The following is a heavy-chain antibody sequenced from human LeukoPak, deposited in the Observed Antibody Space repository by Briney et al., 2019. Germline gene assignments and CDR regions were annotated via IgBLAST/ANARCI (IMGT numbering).Heavy chain of an antibody. D-gene: IGHD5-24*01. CDR2: IYYSGST. V-gene: IGHV4-59*01. CDR1: GGSISSYY. J-gene: IGHJ4*02. Sequence: SETLSLTCTVSGGSISSYYWSWIRQPPGKGLEWIGYIYYSGSTSYNPSLKSRVTISVDTSKNQFSLKLSSVTAADTAVYYCARAERWLQLIDYWGQGTLVTVSS. CDR3: ARAERWLQLIDY.